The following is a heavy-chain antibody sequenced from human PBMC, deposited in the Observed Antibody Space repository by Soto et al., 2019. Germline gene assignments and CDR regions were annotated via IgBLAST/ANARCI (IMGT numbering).Heavy chain of an antibody. V-gene: IGHV1-18*04. J-gene: IGHJ6*02. D-gene: IGHD1-26*01. CDR2: ISAYNGNT. Sequence: ASVKVSCKASGYTFTSYGISWVRQAPGQGLEWMGWISAYNGNTNYAQKLQGRVTMTTDTSTSTAYMELRSLRSDDTAVYYCARVSWGLLKSSEGGMDVWGQGTTVTVSS. CDR1: GYTFTSYG. CDR3: ARVSWGLLKSSEGGMDV.